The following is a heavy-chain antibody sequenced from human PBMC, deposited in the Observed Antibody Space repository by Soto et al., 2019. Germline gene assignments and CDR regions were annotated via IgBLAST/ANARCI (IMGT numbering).Heavy chain of an antibody. D-gene: IGHD3-10*01. CDR3: AKDRALYGSGSYYREYFQH. CDR1: GFTFSSYA. V-gene: IGHV3-23*01. CDR2: ISGSGGST. Sequence: GGSLRLSCAASGFTFSSYAMSWVRQAPGKGLEWVSAISGSGGSTYYADSVKGRFTISRDNSKNTLYLQMNSLRAEDTAVYYCAKDRALYGSGSYYREYFQHWGQGILVTVSS. J-gene: IGHJ1*01.